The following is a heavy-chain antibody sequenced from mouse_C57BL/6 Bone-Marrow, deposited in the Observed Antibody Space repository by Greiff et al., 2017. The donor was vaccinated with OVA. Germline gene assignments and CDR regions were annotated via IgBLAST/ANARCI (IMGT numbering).Heavy chain of an antibody. CDR1: GYAFSSYW. CDR3: ARDITTVDAMDY. Sequence: QVQLQQSGAELVKPGASVKISCKASGYAFSSYWMNWVKQRPGKGLEWIGQIYPGDGDTNYNGKFKGKATLTADKSSSTAYMQLSSLTSEDSAVYFCARDITTVDAMDYWGQGTSVTVSS. D-gene: IGHD1-1*01. V-gene: IGHV1-80*01. CDR2: IYPGDGDT. J-gene: IGHJ4*01.